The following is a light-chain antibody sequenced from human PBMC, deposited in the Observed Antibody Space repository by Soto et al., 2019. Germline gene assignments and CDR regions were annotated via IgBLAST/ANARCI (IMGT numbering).Light chain of an antibody. V-gene: IGKV3-20*01. Sequence: EIVLTQSPGTLSLSPGQRATLSCRASQSLSSSFLAWYQQKPGQAPRLLIYGASSRAAGVPDRFSGSWSGTDFTLTISSLEPEDFAVYSCQQYNNWPLTFGQGTKVEVK. CDR1: QSLSSSF. J-gene: IGKJ1*01. CDR3: QQYNNWPLT. CDR2: GAS.